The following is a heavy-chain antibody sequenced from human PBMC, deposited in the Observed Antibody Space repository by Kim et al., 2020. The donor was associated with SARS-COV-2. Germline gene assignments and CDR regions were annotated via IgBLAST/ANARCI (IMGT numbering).Heavy chain of an antibody. CDR2: GTT. D-gene: IGHD2-8*01. CDR3: TTEGDVLDY. V-gene: IGHV3-15*01. Sequence: GTTDYAAPVKGRFTISRDDSKNTLYLQMNSLKTEDTAVYYCTTEGDVLDYWGQGTLVTVSS. J-gene: IGHJ4*02.